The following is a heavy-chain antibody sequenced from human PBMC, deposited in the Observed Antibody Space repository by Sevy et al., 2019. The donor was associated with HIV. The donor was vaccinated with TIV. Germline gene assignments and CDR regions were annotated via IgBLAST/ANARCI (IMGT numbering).Heavy chain of an antibody. D-gene: IGHD2-8*01. CDR3: AREGCTKPHDY. CDR1: GFTFNIYS. V-gene: IGHV3-23*01. CDR2: LSFGCGKI. J-gene: IGHJ4*02. Sequence: GESLKISCAASGFTFNIYSMSWVRQTPGKGLEWVATLSFGCGKIKHADSVKGRFTMSRDDSKNAVYLQMNNLRVEDTAIYYCAREGCTKPHDYWGQGTLVTVSS.